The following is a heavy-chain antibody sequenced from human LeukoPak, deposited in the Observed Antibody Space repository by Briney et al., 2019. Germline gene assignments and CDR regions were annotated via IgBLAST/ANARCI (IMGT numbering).Heavy chain of an antibody. D-gene: IGHD5-18*01. CDR1: GFTVSSNY. Sequence: GGSLRLSCAASGFTVSSNYMSWVRQAPGKGLEWVSVIYGGGSTYYADSVKGRFTISRDNSKNTLYLQMNSLRAEDTAVYYCARRQEYSYGSEDWGQGTLVTVSS. V-gene: IGHV3-53*01. CDR2: IYGGGST. J-gene: IGHJ4*02. CDR3: ARRQEYSYGSED.